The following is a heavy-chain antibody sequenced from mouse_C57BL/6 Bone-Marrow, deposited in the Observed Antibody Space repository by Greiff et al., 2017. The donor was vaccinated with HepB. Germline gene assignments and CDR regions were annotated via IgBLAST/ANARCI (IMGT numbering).Heavy chain of an antibody. V-gene: IGHV1-15*01. J-gene: IGHJ2*01. Sequence: QVQLQQSGAELVRPGASVTLSCKASGYTFTDYEMHWVKQTPVHGLEWIGDIAPETGGTAYNQKFKGKAILTTDKSTSTAYMVLRSLTSEDSAVYYCTCRSGNGYYFDYWGQGTTLTVSS. CDR1: GYTFTDYE. D-gene: IGHD2-1*01. CDR3: TCRSGNGYYFDY. CDR2: IAPETGGT.